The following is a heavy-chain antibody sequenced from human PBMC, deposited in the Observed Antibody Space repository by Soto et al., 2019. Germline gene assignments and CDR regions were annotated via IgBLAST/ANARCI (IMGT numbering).Heavy chain of an antibody. J-gene: IGHJ2*01. CDR1: GGTFSSYA. CDR3: AAHAAAGPDPNWYFDL. D-gene: IGHD6-13*01. Sequence: QVQLVQSGAEVKKPGSSVKVSCKASGGTFSSYAISWVRQAPGQGLEWMGGIIPIFGTANYAQKFQGRVTIAADESASTAYMELSSLRSEDTAVYYCAAHAAAGPDPNWYFDLWGRGTLVTVSS. V-gene: IGHV1-69*12. CDR2: IIPIFGTA.